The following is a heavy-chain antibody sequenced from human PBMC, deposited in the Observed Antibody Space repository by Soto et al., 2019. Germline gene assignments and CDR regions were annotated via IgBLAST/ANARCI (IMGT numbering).Heavy chain of an antibody. CDR1: GGTFSSYA. CDR2: IIPIFGTA. V-gene: IGHV1-69*06. D-gene: IGHD2-2*02. CDR3: ASGYCSSTSCYTPLGYYYYGMDV. J-gene: IGHJ6*02. Sequence: SVKVSCKASGGTFSSYAISWVLQAPGQGLEWMGGIIPIFGTANYAQKFQGRVTITADKSTSTAYMELSSLRSEDTAVYYCASGYCSSTSCYTPLGYYYYGMDVWGQGTTVTVSS.